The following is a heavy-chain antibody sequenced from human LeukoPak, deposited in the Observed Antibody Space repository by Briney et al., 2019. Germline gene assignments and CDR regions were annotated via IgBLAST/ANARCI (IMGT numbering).Heavy chain of an antibody. Sequence: GESLKISCKGSGYSFTSYWIGWVRQLPGKGLEWMGIIYPGDSDTRYSPSFQGQVTISADKSISTAYLQWSSLKASDTAMYYCAESSSPRFGSFDYWGQGTLVTVSS. J-gene: IGHJ4*02. V-gene: IGHV5-51*01. CDR1: GYSFTSYW. CDR2: IYPGDSDT. D-gene: IGHD3-10*01. CDR3: AESSSPRFGSFDY.